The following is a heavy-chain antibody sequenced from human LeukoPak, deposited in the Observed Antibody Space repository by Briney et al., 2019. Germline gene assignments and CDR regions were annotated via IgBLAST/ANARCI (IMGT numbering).Heavy chain of an antibody. D-gene: IGHD3-10*01. CDR3: AAGWFGELFGAFDI. V-gene: IGHV1-58*02. J-gene: IGHJ3*02. CDR2: IVVGSGNT. Sequence: SVKVSCKASGFTFTSSAMQWVRQARGQRLGWIGWIVVGSGNTNYAQKYQERVTITSDMSTSTAYMELSSLRSEDTAVYYCAAGWFGELFGAFDIWGQGTMVTVSS. CDR1: GFTFTSSA.